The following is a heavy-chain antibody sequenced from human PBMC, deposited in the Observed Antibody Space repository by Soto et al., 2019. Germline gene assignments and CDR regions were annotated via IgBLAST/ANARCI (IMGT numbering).Heavy chain of an antibody. Sequence: QAQLVQSGAEVKKPGASVKVSCRASGYMFTSYAMHWVRQAPGRRLEWMGWINAGYGNTKFSQNFQGRVTINRDTSASTVYMEVSSLRSEDTAVYYWARDRWNDPDAFDIWGQGTMVTVSS. J-gene: IGHJ3*02. CDR2: INAGYGNT. CDR3: ARDRWNDPDAFDI. D-gene: IGHD1-1*01. CDR1: GYMFTSYA. V-gene: IGHV1-3*01.